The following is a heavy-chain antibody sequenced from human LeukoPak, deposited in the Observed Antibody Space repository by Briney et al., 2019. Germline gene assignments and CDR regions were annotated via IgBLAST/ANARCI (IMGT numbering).Heavy chain of an antibody. CDR3: ARCLYSGHDNYYYYGMDV. Sequence: SETLSLTCTVSGGSISTYYWSWIRQPPGKGLEWIGYIYYSGRTNYNPSLKSRVTISVDTSKNQFSLKLSSVTPEDTAVYYCARCLYSGHDNYYYYGMDVWGQGTTVTVSS. J-gene: IGHJ6*02. V-gene: IGHV4-59*12. D-gene: IGHD5-12*01. CDR2: IYYSGRT. CDR1: GGSISTYY.